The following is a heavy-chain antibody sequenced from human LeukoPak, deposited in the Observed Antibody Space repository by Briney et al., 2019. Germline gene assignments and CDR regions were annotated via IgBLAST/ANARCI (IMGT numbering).Heavy chain of an antibody. D-gene: IGHD1-1*01. CDR3: AKGQEMESRLDY. Sequence: PGGSLRLSCAASGFSFSDYYMSWLRQPPGKGLEWVSYISSSGSPIYYADSVKGRFTISRDNTKNTEYLQMNSLRVEDTAIYYCAKGQEMESRLDYWGQGTLVTVSS. CDR1: GFSFSDYY. CDR2: ISSSGSPI. J-gene: IGHJ4*02. V-gene: IGHV3-11*01.